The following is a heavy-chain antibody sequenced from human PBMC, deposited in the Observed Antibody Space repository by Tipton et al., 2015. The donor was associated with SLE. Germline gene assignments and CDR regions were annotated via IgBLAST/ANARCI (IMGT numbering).Heavy chain of an antibody. J-gene: IGHJ4*02. CDR2: ISTYNGNT. CDR1: GYTFTNYG. CDR3: ARVRVDTAMGVFDF. D-gene: IGHD5-18*01. V-gene: IGHV1-18*01. Sequence: QLVQSGAEVKKPGASVKVSCKASGYTFTNYGLSWVRQAPGQGLEWMGWISTYNGNTNYAQKLQGRVTMTSDTSTSTAYMELRSLRSDDTAIYYCARVRVDTAMGVFDFWGQGTLVTVSS.